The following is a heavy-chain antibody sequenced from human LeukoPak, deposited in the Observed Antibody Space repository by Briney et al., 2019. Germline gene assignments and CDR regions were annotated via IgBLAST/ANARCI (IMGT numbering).Heavy chain of an antibody. J-gene: IGHJ4*02. V-gene: IGHV3-23*01. CDR2: ISGSGGST. CDR3: AREFKRYCGGDCYSGFDY. D-gene: IGHD2-21*02. Sequence: PGGSLRLSCAASGFTFSSDAMSWVRQAPGKGLEWVSAISGSGGSTYYADSVKGRFTISRDNSKNTLYLQMNSLRAEDTALYYCAREFKRYCGGDCYSGFDYWGQGTLVTVSS. CDR1: GFTFSSDA.